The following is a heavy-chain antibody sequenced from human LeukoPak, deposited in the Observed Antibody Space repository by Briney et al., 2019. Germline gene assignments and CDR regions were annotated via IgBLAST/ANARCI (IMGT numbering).Heavy chain of an antibody. J-gene: IGHJ6*03. CDR1: GYTFTGYY. CDR3: ARDYFPGRNYYYYMDV. CDR2: INPNSGGT. D-gene: IGHD3-9*01. V-gene: IGHV1-2*02. Sequence: ASVKVSCKASGYTFTGYYMHWVRQAPGQGLEWMGWINPNSGGTNYAQKFQGRVTMTRDTSISTAYMELSRLRSDDTAVYYCARDYFPGRNYYYYMDVWGKGTTVTVSS.